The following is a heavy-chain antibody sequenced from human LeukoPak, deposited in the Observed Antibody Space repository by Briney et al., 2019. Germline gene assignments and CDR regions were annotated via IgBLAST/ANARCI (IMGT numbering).Heavy chain of an antibody. CDR3: ARSGGLYTSTWYFHR. J-gene: IGHJ1*01. CDR1: GGSISSYY. CDR2: IDYSGST. D-gene: IGHD6-13*01. Sequence: SETLSLTCTVSGGSISSYYWSWLRQPPGKGVEWLGYIDYSGSTIHNPSLKSRVTISVNTSKNQFSLQLTSVTAADTAVYYCARSGGLYTSTWYFHRWGQGTLVTVSS. V-gene: IGHV4-59*01.